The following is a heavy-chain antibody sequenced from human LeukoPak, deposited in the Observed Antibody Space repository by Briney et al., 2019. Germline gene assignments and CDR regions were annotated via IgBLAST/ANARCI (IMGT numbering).Heavy chain of an antibody. CDR2: VYYSGGT. CDR3: ARRGYSSYTDY. V-gene: IGHV4-4*02. CDR1: GGSISSYNW. J-gene: IGHJ4*02. Sequence: PSGTLSLTCVVSGGSISSYNWWSWVRQPPGKGLEWIGYVYYSGGTNYNPSLKSRVTISVDKSKNQFSLKLSSVTAADTAVYYCARRGYSSYTDYWGQGTLVTVSS. D-gene: IGHD6-6*01.